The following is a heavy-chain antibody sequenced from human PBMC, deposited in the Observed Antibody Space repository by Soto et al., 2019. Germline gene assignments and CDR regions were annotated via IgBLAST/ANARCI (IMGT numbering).Heavy chain of an antibody. CDR2: IYYSGST. CDR1: GGSISSGDYY. CDR3: ARVSSSSWYVYGMDV. Sequence: SETLSLTCTVSGGSISSGDYYWSWIRQPPGKGLEWIGYIYYSGSTYYNPSLKSRVTISVDTSKNQFSLKPSSVTAADTAVYYCARVSSSSWYVYGMDVWGQGXTVTV. D-gene: IGHD6-13*01. V-gene: IGHV4-30-4*01. J-gene: IGHJ6*02.